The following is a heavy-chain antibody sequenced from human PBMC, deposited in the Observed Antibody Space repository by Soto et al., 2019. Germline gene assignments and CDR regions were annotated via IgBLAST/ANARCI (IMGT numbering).Heavy chain of an antibody. CDR1: GFTVSSNY. CDR2: IFSGGTT. CDR3: ARDQGYSHY. J-gene: IGHJ4*02. Sequence: EVQLVESGGGLVQPGGSLRLSCAASGFTVSSNYMSWVRQAPGKGLEWVSVIFSGGTTYYADSVKGRFTISRDNTKNTLYLQMKSLRAEDTAVYYCARDQGYSHYWGQGTLVTVSS. V-gene: IGHV3-66*01. D-gene: IGHD5-18*01.